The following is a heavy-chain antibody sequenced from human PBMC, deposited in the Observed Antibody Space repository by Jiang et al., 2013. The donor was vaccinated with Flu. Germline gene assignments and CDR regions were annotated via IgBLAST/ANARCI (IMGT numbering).Heavy chain of an antibody. CDR2: ISSSSSTI. D-gene: IGHD3-22*01. CDR3: ARETSTYYYDSSGYQYFQH. V-gene: IGHV3-48*02. CDR1: GFTFSSYS. J-gene: IGHJ1*01. Sequence: RLSCAASGFTFSSYSMNWVRQAPGKGLEWVSYISSSSSTIYYADSVKGRFTISRDNAKNSLYLQMNSLRDEDTAVYYCARETSTYYYDSSGYQYFQHWGQGTLVTVSS.